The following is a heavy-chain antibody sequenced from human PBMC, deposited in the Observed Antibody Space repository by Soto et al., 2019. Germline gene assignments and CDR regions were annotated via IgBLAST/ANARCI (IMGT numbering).Heavy chain of an antibody. CDR2: IYWDDDK. J-gene: IGHJ6*02. D-gene: IGHD2-21*02. V-gene: IGHV2-5*02. CDR3: IQSRCGGDCLQSYASHYYYGMDV. Sequence: GPTLVNPTQTLTLTCSFSGFSLSTSGVGVGWIRQPPGKALEWLAVIYWDDDKRYSPSLRSRLTITRDTSKNQVVLTMTNMDPVDTATYYCIQSRCGGDCLQSYASHYYYGMDVWGQGTTVTVSS. CDR1: GFSLSTSGVG.